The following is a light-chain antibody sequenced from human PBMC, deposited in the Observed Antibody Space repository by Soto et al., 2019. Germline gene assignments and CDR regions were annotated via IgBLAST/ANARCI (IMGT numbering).Light chain of an antibody. V-gene: IGLV2-14*01. Sequence: QSVLTQPDSESGSPGRSHTPPCTGTRSAVGGNNYVSSYQQHPAKATKLMIYEGGNRPSGASNRSSGSKSGDTASLPISGPQAQDDADHYCSADTSSSTYVGGTG. CDR2: EGG. CDR1: RSAVGGNNY. J-gene: IGLJ1*01. CDR3: SADTSSSTYV.